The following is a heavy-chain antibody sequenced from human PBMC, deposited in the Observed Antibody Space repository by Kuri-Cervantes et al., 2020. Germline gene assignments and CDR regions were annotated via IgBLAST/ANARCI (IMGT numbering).Heavy chain of an antibody. V-gene: IGHV1-69*13. Sequence: SVKVSCKASGYTFTSYDINWVRQATGQGLEWMGGIIPILGTANYAQKFQGRVTITADESTSTAYMELSSLRSEDTAVYYCARRPVHGMDVWGQGTTVTVSS. CDR3: ARRPVHGMDV. CDR1: GYTFTSYD. CDR2: IIPILGTA. J-gene: IGHJ6*02. D-gene: IGHD3-10*02.